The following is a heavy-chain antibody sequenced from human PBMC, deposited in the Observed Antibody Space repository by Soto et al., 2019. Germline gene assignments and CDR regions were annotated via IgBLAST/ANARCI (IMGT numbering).Heavy chain of an antibody. V-gene: IGHV3-30*18. CDR3: EKTILWFGELGAFDI. CDR2: ISYDGSNK. Sequence: QVQLVESGGGVVQPGRSLRLSCAASGFTFSSYGMHWVRQAPGKGLEWVAVISYDGSNKYYADSVKGRLTISRDNSKNTLYLQMNSLRAEDTAVYYCEKTILWFGELGAFDIWGQGTMVTVSS. J-gene: IGHJ3*02. CDR1: GFTFSSYG. D-gene: IGHD3-10*01.